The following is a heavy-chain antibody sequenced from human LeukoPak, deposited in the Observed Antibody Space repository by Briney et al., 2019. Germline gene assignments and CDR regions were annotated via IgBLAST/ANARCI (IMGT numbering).Heavy chain of an antibody. Sequence: SLTLSCAASGFTFSIYGMHCVRHAPNNGLEWEAVISYDGGNKYYADSVKGRFTISRDNSKKTLYLQMNSLRAEDTAVYYCAKEGGQLVGNWFDPWGQGTLVTVSS. CDR2: ISYDGGNK. J-gene: IGHJ5*02. D-gene: IGHD6-6*01. CDR1: GFTFSIYG. CDR3: AKEGGQLVGNWFDP. V-gene: IGHV3-30*18.